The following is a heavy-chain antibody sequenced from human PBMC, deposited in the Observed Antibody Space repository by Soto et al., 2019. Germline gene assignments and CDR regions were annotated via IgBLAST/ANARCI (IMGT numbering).Heavy chain of an antibody. Sequence: GGSHRLSSTASGFNFGNYAMSWVRQAPGKGLEWASLSGSGSTYYADSVKGRFTISRDNSKNTLYLQMNSLRVGDTAVYYCAKDPADDYESGSGSYYTGDAFEIWGQGTVVTVSS. V-gene: IGHV3-23*01. CDR3: AKDPADDYESGSGSYYTGDAFEI. J-gene: IGHJ3*02. CDR1: GFNFGNYA. D-gene: IGHD3-10*01. CDR2: SGSGST.